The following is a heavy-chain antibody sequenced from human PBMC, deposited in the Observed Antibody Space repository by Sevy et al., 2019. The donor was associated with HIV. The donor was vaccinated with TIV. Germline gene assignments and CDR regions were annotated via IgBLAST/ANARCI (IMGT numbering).Heavy chain of an antibody. CDR1: GFTFSSYS. Sequence: GGSLRLSCAASGFTFSSYSMNWVRQAPGKGLEWVSYISSSSGTIYYADSVKGRFTISRDNAKNSLYLQMNSLRDEDTAVYYCGRGEEDDSSCYYYRYYYYMDVWGKGTTVTV. CDR2: ISSSSGTI. D-gene: IGHD3-22*01. J-gene: IGHJ6*03. CDR3: GRGEEDDSSCYYYRYYYYMDV. V-gene: IGHV3-48*02.